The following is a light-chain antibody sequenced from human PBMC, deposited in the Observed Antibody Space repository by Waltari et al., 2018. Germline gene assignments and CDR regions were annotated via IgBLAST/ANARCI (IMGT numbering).Light chain of an antibody. CDR2: ANN. J-gene: IGLJ3*02. V-gene: IGLV1-40*01. CDR1: SSNIGPASD. CDR3: QSYDSSLSGSV. Sequence: QSVLTQPPSVSGAPGQRVTISCPGSSSNIGPASDVQWYQQLPGTAPKLLIYANNNRPSGVPDRFSGSKFGTSASLAISGLQAEDEADYYCQSYDSSLSGSVFGGGTKLTVL.